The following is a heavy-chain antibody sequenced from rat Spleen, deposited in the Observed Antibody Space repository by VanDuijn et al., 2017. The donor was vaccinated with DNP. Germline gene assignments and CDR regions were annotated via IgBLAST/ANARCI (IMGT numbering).Heavy chain of an antibody. CDR2: INADGGST. Sequence: EVQLVETGGGLVQPGRSLRLSCVASGFTFSSYWMYWIRQAPGKGLEWVASINADGGSTYYPDSVKGRFTISRHNAESTLYLQMNSLRSEDTATYYCARLHTTGITFDYWGQGVLVTVSS. J-gene: IGHJ2*01. V-gene: IGHV5-58*01. CDR3: ARLHTTGITFDY. D-gene: IGHD1-9*01. CDR1: GFTFSSYW.